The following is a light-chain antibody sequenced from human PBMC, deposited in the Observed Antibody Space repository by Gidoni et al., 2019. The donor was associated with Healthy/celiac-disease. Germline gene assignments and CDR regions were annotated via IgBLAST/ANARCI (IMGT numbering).Light chain of an antibody. J-gene: IGKJ3*01. V-gene: IGKV4-1*01. CDR1: QSVFYSSNNKNC. CDR2: WAS. Sequence: IVMTPSPDSLAVSLGERATINCKSSQSVFYSSNNKNCLAWYQQKPGQPPKLLIYWASTRESGVPDRFSGSGSGTDFTLTISSLQAEDVAVYYCQQYYSTPFTFGPGTEVDIK. CDR3: QQYYSTPFT.